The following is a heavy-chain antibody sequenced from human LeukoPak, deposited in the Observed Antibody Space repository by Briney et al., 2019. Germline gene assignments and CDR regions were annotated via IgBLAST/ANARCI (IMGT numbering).Heavy chain of an antibody. D-gene: IGHD6-13*01. CDR3: ARKGSNWSTQFDY. CDR1: GDSITSYY. J-gene: IGHJ4*02. Sequence: PSETLSLTCTVSGDSITSYYWSWIRQPPGKGLEWIGYVYYSGSTSYNPSLKSRVTISVDTSKNQFSLRLSSVTAADEALYYCARKGSNWSTQFDYWGQGTLVTVSS. CDR2: VYYSGST. V-gene: IGHV4-59*08.